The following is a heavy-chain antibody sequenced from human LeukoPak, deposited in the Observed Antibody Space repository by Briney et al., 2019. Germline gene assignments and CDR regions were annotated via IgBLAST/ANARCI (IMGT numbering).Heavy chain of an antibody. CDR3: ARKYSSGLDY. J-gene: IGHJ4*02. CDR1: GGSISSYY. CDR2: IYYSGST. D-gene: IGHD3-22*01. Sequence: SETLSLTCTVSGGSISSYYWSWIRQPPGKGLEWTGDIYYSGSTNYDPSLKSRVTISVDTSKNQFSLKLSSVTAADTAVYYCARKYSSGLDYWGQGTLVTVSS. V-gene: IGHV4-59*01.